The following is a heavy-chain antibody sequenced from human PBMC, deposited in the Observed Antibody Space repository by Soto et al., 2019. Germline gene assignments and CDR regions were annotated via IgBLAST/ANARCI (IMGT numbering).Heavy chain of an antibody. CDR1: GGSISSYY. CDR2: IYYSGST. CDR3: ARAGSGGFGDIVVVPAAIFFDY. D-gene: IGHD2-2*01. V-gene: IGHV4-59*01. Sequence: SETLSLTCTVSGGSISSYYWSWIRQPPGKGLEWIGYIYYSGSTNYNPSLKSRVTISVDTSKNQFSLKLSSVTAADTAVYYCARAGSGGFGDIVVVPAAIFFDYWGQGTLVTVSS. J-gene: IGHJ4*02.